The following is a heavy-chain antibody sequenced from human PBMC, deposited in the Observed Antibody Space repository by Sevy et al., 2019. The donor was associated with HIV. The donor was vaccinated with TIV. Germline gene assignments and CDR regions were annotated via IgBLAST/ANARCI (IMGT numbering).Heavy chain of an antibody. D-gene: IGHD6-19*01. Sequence: GGSLSLSCAASGFTFSSYAMHWVRQAPGKGLEWVAVISYDGSNKYYADSVKGRFTISRDNSKNTLYLQMNSLRAEDTAVYYCARRRYSSGWENFDYWGQGTLVTVSS. V-gene: IGHV3-30-3*01. CDR3: ARRRYSSGWENFDY. J-gene: IGHJ4*02. CDR1: GFTFSSYA. CDR2: ISYDGSNK.